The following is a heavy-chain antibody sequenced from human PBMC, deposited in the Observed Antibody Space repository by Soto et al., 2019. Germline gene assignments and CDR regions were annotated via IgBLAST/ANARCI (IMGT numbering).Heavy chain of an antibody. D-gene: IGHD3-10*01. CDR2: MNPNSGNT. CDR1: GYTFTSYD. V-gene: IGHV1-8*01. J-gene: IGHJ6*02. CDR3: ARGGGYYGSGSYYFRYYGMDV. Sequence: VKVSCKASGYTFTSYDINWVRQATGQGLEWMGWMNPNSGNTGYAQKFQGRVTMTRNTSISTAYMELSSLRSEDTAVYYCARGGGYYGSGSYYFRYYGMDVWGQGTTVTVS.